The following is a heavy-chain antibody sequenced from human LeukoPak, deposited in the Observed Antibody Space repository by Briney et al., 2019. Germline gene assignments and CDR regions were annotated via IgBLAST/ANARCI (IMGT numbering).Heavy chain of an antibody. J-gene: IGHJ4*02. CDR1: GFTFSTYY. CDR3: AREPPGGGFDY. V-gene: IGHV3-66*01. Sequence: PGGSLRLSCAASGFTFSTYYMNWVRQAPGKGLEWVSVVYSGGNTYYADSVKGRFTISRDNSKNTLYLQMNSLRAEDTAVYYCAREPPGGGFDYWGQGTLVTVSS. CDR2: VYSGGNT. D-gene: IGHD3-16*01.